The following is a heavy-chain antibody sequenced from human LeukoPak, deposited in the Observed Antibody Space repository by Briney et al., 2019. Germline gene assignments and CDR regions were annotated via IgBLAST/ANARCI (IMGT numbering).Heavy chain of an antibody. CDR3: ARDKDYDFWSGSLDV. J-gene: IGHJ6*02. D-gene: IGHD3-3*01. CDR2: ISGSGGST. CDR1: GFIFKTYT. Sequence: GGSLRLSCAASGFIFKTYTMSWVRQAPGKGLEWVSAISGSGGSTYYADSVKGRFTISRDNSKNTLYLQVNSLRAEDTAVYYCARDKDYDFWSGSLDVWGQGTTVTVSS. V-gene: IGHV3-23*01.